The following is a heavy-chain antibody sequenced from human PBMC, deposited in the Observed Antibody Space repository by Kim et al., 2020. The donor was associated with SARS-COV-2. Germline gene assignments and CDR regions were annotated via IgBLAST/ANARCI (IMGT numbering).Heavy chain of an antibody. CDR3: ARVFKYYYGSGSNWFDP. Sequence: LKSRVTISVDTSKNQFSLKLSSVTAADTAVYYCARVFKYYYGSGSNWFDPWGQGTLVTVSS. D-gene: IGHD3-10*01. J-gene: IGHJ5*02. V-gene: IGHV4-34*01.